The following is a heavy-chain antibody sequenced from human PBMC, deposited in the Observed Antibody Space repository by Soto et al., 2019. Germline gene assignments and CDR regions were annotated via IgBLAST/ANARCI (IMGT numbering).Heavy chain of an antibody. J-gene: IGHJ6*02. Sequence: ASVKVSCKASEYTFTGYYMHWVRQAPGQGLEWMGWINPNSGGTNYAQKFQGWVTMTRDTSISTAYMELSRLRSDDTAVYYCARDRRGNYYYYGMDVWGQGTTVTVSS. D-gene: IGHD3-16*01. CDR2: INPNSGGT. CDR1: EYTFTGYY. V-gene: IGHV1-2*04. CDR3: ARDRRGNYYYYGMDV.